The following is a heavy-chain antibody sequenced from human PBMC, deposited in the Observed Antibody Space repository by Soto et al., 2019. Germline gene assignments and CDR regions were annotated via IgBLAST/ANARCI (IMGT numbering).Heavy chain of an antibody. CDR1: GYTFTSYG. V-gene: IGHV1-18*01. CDR3: ARHNSQWPNWFDP. J-gene: IGHJ5*02. D-gene: IGHD1-1*01. CDR2: ISGYDGNT. Sequence: QVQLVQSGAEVKKPGASVKVSCKASGYTFTSYGIGWVRQAPGQGLECVGWISGYDGNTDYAHKFRGRVTMTTDTATRTAYMDLRRLRADDPAVYYCARHNSQWPNWFDPWGQGTQVTVSS.